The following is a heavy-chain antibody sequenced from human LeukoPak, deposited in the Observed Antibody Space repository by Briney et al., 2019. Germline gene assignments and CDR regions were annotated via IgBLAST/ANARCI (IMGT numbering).Heavy chain of an antibody. J-gene: IGHJ4*02. CDR1: GFTFSSYW. CDR2: INSDGSST. V-gene: IGHV3-74*01. Sequence: GGSLRLSCAASGFTFSSYWMHWVRQAPGKRLEWVSRINSDGSSTSYADSVKGRFTISRDNAKNTLYLQMNSLRAEDTAVYYCARDREDIVVVVAATPLVWGQGTLVTVPS. CDR3: ARDREDIVVVVAATPLV. D-gene: IGHD2-15*01.